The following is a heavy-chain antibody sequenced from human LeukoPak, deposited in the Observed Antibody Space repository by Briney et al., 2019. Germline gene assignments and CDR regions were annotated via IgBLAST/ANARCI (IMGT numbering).Heavy chain of an antibody. D-gene: IGHD2-15*01. Sequence: PSETLSLTCTVSGGSISSYYWSWIRQPPGKGLEWIGYIYYSGSTYYNPSLKSRVTISVDTSKNQFSLKLSSVTAADTAVYYCARGYCSGGSCYVDYWGQGTLVTVSS. CDR2: IYYSGST. J-gene: IGHJ4*02. CDR3: ARGYCSGGSCYVDY. CDR1: GGSISSYY. V-gene: IGHV4-30-4*08.